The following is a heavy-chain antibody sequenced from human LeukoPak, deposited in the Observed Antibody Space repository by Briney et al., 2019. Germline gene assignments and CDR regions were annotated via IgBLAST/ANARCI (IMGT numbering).Heavy chain of an antibody. CDR2: ITSSGTTT. Sequence: GGSLRLSCSASGFSFSDSYMSWFRLSPEKGLEWIAYITSSGTTTEYADSVKGRFTISRVNAKKSLYLQMNSLRAEDTAVYYCARDRDDGGFEYWGQGTLVTVSS. J-gene: IGHJ4*02. CDR3: ARDRDDGGFEY. V-gene: IGHV3-11*04. D-gene: IGHD4-23*01. CDR1: GFSFSDSY.